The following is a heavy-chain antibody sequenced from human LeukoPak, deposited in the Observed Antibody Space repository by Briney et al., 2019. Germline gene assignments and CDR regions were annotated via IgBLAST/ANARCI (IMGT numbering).Heavy chain of an antibody. CDR2: IYYSGST. V-gene: IGHV4-59*01. J-gene: IGHJ3*02. Sequence: SETLSLTCTVSGGSISSYYWSWIRQPPGKGLEWIGYIYYSGSTNYNPSLKSRVTISVDTSKNQFSLKLSSVTAADTAVYYCARGNWNRSGAFDIWGQGTMVTVSS. D-gene: IGHD1-20*01. CDR3: ARGNWNRSGAFDI. CDR1: GGSISSYY.